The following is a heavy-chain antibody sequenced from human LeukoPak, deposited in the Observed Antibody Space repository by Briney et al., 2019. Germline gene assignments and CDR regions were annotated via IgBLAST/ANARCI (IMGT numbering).Heavy chain of an antibody. CDR3: ARGGSYDY. CDR1: GFTFSTYS. CDR2: ISSSSSYI. D-gene: IGHD3-16*01. J-gene: IGHJ4*02. Sequence: GGSLRLSCAASGFTFSTYSMTWVRQAPGRGLEWVASISSSSSYIYYADSVEGRFTISRDNAKNSVYLQMNSLRAEDTAVYYCARGGSYDYWGQGTLVTVSS. V-gene: IGHV3-21*01.